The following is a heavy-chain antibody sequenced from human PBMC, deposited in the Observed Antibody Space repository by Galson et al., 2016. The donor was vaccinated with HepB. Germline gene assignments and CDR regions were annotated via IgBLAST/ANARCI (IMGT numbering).Heavy chain of an antibody. CDR3: AMGPDRSGSDD. J-gene: IGHJ4*02. CDR2: IYYSGST. Sequence: TLSLTCTVSGGSISSGGYYWSWIRQHPGKGLEWIGYIYYSGSTYYNPSLKSRVTISVDTSKNQFSLKLSSVTAAATAVYYCAMGPDRSGSDDWGQGTLVAGSS. CDR1: GGSISSGGYY. V-gene: IGHV4-31*03. D-gene: IGHD3-22*01.